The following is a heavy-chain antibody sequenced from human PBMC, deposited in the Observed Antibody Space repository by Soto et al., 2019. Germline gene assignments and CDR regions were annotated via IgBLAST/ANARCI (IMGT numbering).Heavy chain of an antibody. CDR3: AASISIFGVVPF. D-gene: IGHD3-3*01. V-gene: IGHV4-61*01. CDR2: VYYSGSN. Sequence: QVQLQESGPGLVKPSETLSLTCNVSGGSVSRVSYYWSWMRQSPGKGLEWIGYVYYSGSNNYNPPLKSRVTISVDTSKNQFSLRLRSVTAADTAVYYCAASISIFGVVPFWGQGTLVTVSS. CDR1: GGSVSRVSYY. J-gene: IGHJ4*02.